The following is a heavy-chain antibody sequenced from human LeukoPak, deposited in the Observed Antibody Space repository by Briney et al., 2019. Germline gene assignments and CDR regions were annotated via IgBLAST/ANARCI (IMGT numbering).Heavy chain of an antibody. Sequence: ASVKVSCKASGGTFSSYAISWVRQAPGQGLEWMGRIIPIFGTANYAQKFQGRVTITTDESTSTAYMELSSLGSEDTAVHYCARNGHFDWSAPNWFDPWGQGTLVTVSS. J-gene: IGHJ5*02. CDR1: GGTFSSYA. CDR3: ARNGHFDWSAPNWFDP. CDR2: IIPIFGTA. V-gene: IGHV1-69*05. D-gene: IGHD3-9*01.